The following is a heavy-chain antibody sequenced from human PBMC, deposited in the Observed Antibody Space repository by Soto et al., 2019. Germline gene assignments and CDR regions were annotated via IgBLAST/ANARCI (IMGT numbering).Heavy chain of an antibody. CDR3: ATEDMPAAGTTPHI. J-gene: IGHJ4*02. CDR1: GFTFSSYA. D-gene: IGHD1-7*01. V-gene: IGHV3-30-3*01. Sequence: QVQLVESGGGVVQPGRSLRLSCAASGFTFSSYAMHWVRQAPGKGLEWVAVISYDGSNKYYADSVKGRFTISRDNSKNTLYLQMNSLRPEDTAVHYCATEDMPAAGTTPHIWGLETLVTVSS. CDR2: ISYDGSNK.